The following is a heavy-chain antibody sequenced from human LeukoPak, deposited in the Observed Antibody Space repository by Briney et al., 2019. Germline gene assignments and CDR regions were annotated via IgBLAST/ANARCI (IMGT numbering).Heavy chain of an antibody. D-gene: IGHD6-19*01. J-gene: IGHJ4*02. CDR3: ARDLGDSSGWYGGQHGFDY. Sequence: SETLSLTCTVSGGSISSGSYYWSWIRQPAGKGLEWIGRIYTSGRTNYNPSLKSRVTISVDTSKNQFSLKLSSVTAADTAVYYCARDLGDSSGWYGGQHGFDYWGQGTLVTVSS. V-gene: IGHV4-61*02. CDR1: GGSISSGSYY. CDR2: IYTSGRT.